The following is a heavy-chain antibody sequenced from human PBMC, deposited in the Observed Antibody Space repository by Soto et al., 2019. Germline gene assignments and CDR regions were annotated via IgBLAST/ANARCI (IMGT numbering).Heavy chain of an antibody. CDR2: IFHGGST. D-gene: IGHD3-22*01. Sequence: SETLSLTCAVYGGSFSGYFWSWIRQPPGKGLEWIGEIFHGGSTNYSPSLKSRVTISVDTSKNQFSLELSSVTAADTAVYYCASTHYDPDPFYYSFDYWGQGTLVTVSS. CDR1: GGSFSGYF. CDR3: ASTHYDPDPFYYSFDY. V-gene: IGHV4-34*12. J-gene: IGHJ4*02.